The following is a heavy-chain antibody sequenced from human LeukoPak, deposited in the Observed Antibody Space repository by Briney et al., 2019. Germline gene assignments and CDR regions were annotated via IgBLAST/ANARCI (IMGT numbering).Heavy chain of an antibody. J-gene: IGHJ4*02. Sequence: GGSLRLSCAASGFTFSSYAMHWVRQAPGKGLEWVAVISYDGSNKYYADSVKGRFTISRDNSKNTLYLQMNSLRAVDTAVYYCTRGGGIYSYGRYYFDYWGQGTLVTVSS. CDR2: ISYDGSNK. CDR1: GFTFSSYA. V-gene: IGHV3-30-3*01. D-gene: IGHD5-18*01. CDR3: TRGGGIYSYGRYYFDY.